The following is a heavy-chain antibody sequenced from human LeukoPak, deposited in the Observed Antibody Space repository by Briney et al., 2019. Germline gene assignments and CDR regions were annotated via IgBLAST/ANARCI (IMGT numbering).Heavy chain of an antibody. D-gene: IGHD2-2*01. CDR3: ARVYQSAEYYFDY. J-gene: IGHJ4*02. CDR1: GGSIGSYY. Sequence: SETLSLTCTVSGGSIGSYYWSWIRQPPGEGLEWIGYIYYTGSTEYHPSLKSRVTISLDTSKNQFSLKLTSVTAADTAVYYCARVYQSAEYYFDYWGQGNLVSVSS. V-gene: IGHV4-59*01. CDR2: IYYTGST.